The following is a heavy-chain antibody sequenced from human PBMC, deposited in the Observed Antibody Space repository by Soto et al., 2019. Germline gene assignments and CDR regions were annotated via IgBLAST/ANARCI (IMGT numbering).Heavy chain of an antibody. CDR2: IYYSGST. Sequence: SETLSLTCPVSGGSISSYCWSWIRQPPGKGLEWIGYIYYSGSTNYNPSLKSRVTISVDTSKNQFSLKLSSVTAADTAVYYCARGGYCSSTSCLPKIFDPWGQGTLVTVS. CDR3: ARGGYCSSTSCLPKIFDP. CDR1: GGSISSYC. V-gene: IGHV4-59*01. J-gene: IGHJ5*02. D-gene: IGHD2-2*01.